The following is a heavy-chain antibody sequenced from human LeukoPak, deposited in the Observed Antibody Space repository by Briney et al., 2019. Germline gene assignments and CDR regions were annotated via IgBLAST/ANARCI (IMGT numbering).Heavy chain of an antibody. CDR1: VFAFSGFA. CDR3: ARGRGGDYVPSRFDY. D-gene: IGHD4-17*01. CDR2: ISGSGGNT. Sequence: GGSLRLSCSASVFAFSGFAMGWVRQAPGEGLEWVSSISGSGGNTYYADSVECRFTVSRDNSKSTLFLQMNSLRAEDTALYYCARGRGGDYVPSRFDYWGQGILVTVTS. J-gene: IGHJ4*02. V-gene: IGHV3-23*01.